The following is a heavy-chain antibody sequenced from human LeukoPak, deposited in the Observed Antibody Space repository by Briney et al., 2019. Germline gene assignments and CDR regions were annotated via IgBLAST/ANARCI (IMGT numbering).Heavy chain of an antibody. J-gene: IGHJ4*02. CDR1: GFTFSNYA. Sequence: GGSLRLSCAASGFTFSNYAMSWVRQAPGKGLQWVSAITGGGVAIYYADSVKRGFTTSRDNTKNTLYLQMNCLRVEDTAVYDCAKDGFEYYDSAGYCFFNYWGQGTLVTVSS. V-gene: IGHV3-23*01. CDR3: AKDGFEYYDSAGYCFFNY. CDR2: ITGGGVAI. D-gene: IGHD3-22*01.